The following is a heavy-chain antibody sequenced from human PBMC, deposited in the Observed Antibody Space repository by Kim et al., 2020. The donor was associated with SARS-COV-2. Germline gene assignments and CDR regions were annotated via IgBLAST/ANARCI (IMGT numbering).Heavy chain of an antibody. J-gene: IGHJ6*04. CDR3: AKDPSPGAYYYGSGSYYYDYGMDA. D-gene: IGHD3-10*01. Sequence: GGSLRLSCAASGFTFISYGMHWVRQAPGKGLAWVAVIWYDGSNKYYADSVKGRFTISRDNSKNTLYLQMNSRRAEDTAVYYCAKDPSPGAYYYGSGSYYYDYGMDAWGEGTTGTVSS. V-gene: IGHV3-33*06. CDR2: IWYDGSNK. CDR1: GFTFISYG.